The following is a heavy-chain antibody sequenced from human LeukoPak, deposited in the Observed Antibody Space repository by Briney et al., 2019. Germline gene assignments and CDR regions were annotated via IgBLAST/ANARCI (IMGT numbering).Heavy chain of an antibody. CDR1: GFAFPGYW. J-gene: IGHJ4*02. CDR2: IGKDGSEK. Sequence: QPGGSLRLSCAASGFAFPGYWMVWVRQAPGKGLEWVASIGKDGSEKAYADSVKDRFTISRDNARNSLYLQMNSLGVGDTAVYYCTRDIVWLQLQNWGQGALVTVSS. D-gene: IGHD5-24*01. V-gene: IGHV3-7*01. CDR3: TRDIVWLQLQN.